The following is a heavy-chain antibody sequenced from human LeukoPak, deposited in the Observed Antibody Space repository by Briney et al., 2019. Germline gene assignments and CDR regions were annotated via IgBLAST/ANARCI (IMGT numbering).Heavy chain of an antibody. CDR3: GRAGYDFVWGGYRDTGGDQ. J-gene: IGHJ4*02. CDR1: GGTFISYA. CDR2: INPIFGTT. V-gene: IGHV1-69*01. D-gene: IGHD3-16*02. Sequence: RSSVKVSCKASGGTFISYAISWVRQAPGQGLEWMGGINPIFGTTNYEQKFQDRLTITADESTGTAHMELSSLRSEDTAVYYCGRAGYDFVWGGYRDTGGDQWGQGTLVIVSS.